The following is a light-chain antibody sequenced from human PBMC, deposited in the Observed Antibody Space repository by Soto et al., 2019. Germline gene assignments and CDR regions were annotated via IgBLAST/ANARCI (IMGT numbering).Light chain of an antibody. V-gene: IGKV3-20*01. Sequence: EIVLTQSPGTLSLSPGERATLSCRASQSVRSSYLAWYQQKPGQAPRLLIYGASSRATGIPDRFSGSGSGTDFTLTISRLEPEDFAVYYCQQDGSSPGTFGGGTKVEIK. J-gene: IGKJ4*01. CDR2: GAS. CDR1: QSVRSSY. CDR3: QQDGSSPGT.